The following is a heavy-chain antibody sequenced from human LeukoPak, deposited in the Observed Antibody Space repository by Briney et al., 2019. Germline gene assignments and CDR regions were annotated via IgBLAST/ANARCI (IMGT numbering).Heavy chain of an antibody. CDR2: IYPGDSDT. V-gene: IGHV5-51*01. CDR3: ARHGGNMVRGVITLRWFDP. D-gene: IGHD3-10*01. CDR1: GYSFTSYW. J-gene: IGHJ5*02. Sequence: GESLKISCKGSGYSFTSYWIGWVRQMPGKGLEWMGIIYPGDSDTRYSPSFQGQVTISADKSISTAYLQWSSLKASDTAMYYCARHGGNMVRGVITLRWFDPWGQGTLVTVSS.